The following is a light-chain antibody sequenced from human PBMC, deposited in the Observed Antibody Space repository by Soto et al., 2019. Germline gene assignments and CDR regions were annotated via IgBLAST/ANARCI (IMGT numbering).Light chain of an antibody. Sequence: DIQLTQSPSFLSASVGDRVTITCRASQGISSYLAWYQQKPGKAPKLLIYAASTLQSGVPSRFSCSGSGTEFTLPISSLQPEDFATYYCQQLNSYPLTFGGGTKVEIK. CDR1: QGISSY. J-gene: IGKJ4*01. CDR2: AAS. CDR3: QQLNSYPLT. V-gene: IGKV1-9*01.